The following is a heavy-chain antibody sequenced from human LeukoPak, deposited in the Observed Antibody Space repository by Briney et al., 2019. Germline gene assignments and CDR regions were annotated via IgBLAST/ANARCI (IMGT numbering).Heavy chain of an antibody. D-gene: IGHD3-22*01. Sequence: PSETLSLTCTVSDDSISDYYRGWIRQPPGKGLEWIGYIYYSGSTNYNPSLKSRVTISVDTSKNQFSLKLSSVTAADTAVYYCAREPPPYDSSGWGAFDIWGQGTMVTVSS. CDR1: DDSISDYY. J-gene: IGHJ3*02. CDR3: AREPPPYDSSGWGAFDI. CDR2: IYYSGST. V-gene: IGHV4-59*01.